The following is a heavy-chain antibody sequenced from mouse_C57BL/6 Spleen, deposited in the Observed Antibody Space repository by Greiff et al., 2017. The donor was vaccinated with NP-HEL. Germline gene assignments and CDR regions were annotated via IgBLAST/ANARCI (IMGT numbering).Heavy chain of an antibody. CDR1: GYTFTSYW. Sequence: VQLQQSGAELVKPGASVKLSCKASGYTFTSYWMHWVKQRPGQGLEWIGMIHPNSGSTNYNEKFKSKATLTVDKSSSTAYMQLSSLTSEDSAVYYWAREDYYGSSPFAYWGQGTLVTVSA. CDR2: IHPNSGST. J-gene: IGHJ3*01. CDR3: AREDYYGSSPFAY. D-gene: IGHD1-1*01. V-gene: IGHV1-64*01.